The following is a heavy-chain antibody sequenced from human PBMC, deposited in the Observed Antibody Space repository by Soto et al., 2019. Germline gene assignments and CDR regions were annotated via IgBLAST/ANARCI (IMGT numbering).Heavy chain of an antibody. V-gene: IGHV3-13*01. D-gene: IGHD6-13*01. CDR2: IGTAGDT. J-gene: IGHJ4*03. Sequence: PGGSLRLSCEASGFTFSGFDMHWVRQPTGKGLEWVSSIGTAGDTYYAVSVKGRFTISRDNAKNSLSLQMNSLRAGDMAVYFCAKSKEIGTHFFDSWGQGTTVTVSS. CDR3: AKSKEIGTHFFDS. CDR1: GFTFSGFD.